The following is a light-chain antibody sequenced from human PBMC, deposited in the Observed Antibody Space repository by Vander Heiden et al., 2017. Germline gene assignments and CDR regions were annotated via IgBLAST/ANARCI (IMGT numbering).Light chain of an antibody. CDR3: QAWDGTSVI. CDR2: QDN. V-gene: IGLV3-1*01. CDR1: KLGDKY. J-gene: IGLJ1*01. Sequence: SYVLTQPPSVSVSPGQTASITCSGDKLGDKYACWYQQKPGQSPVVVIYQDNRRPSAIPERFSGSNSGNTATLTISGTQAMDEADYFCQAWDGTSVIFGSGTKVTVL.